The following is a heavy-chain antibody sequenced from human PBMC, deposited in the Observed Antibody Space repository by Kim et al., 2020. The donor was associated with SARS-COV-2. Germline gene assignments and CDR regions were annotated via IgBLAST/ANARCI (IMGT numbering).Heavy chain of an antibody. Sequence: FQGRVTMTEDTSTDTAYMELSSLRSEDTAVYYCATFPNYDILTGPGAFDIWGQGTMVTVSS. D-gene: IGHD3-9*01. V-gene: IGHV1-24*01. CDR3: ATFPNYDILTGPGAFDI. J-gene: IGHJ3*02.